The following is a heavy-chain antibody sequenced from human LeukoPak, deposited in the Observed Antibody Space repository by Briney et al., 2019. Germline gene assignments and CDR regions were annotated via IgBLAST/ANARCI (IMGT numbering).Heavy chain of an antibody. V-gene: IGHV4-59*01. CDR2: IYYSGST. CDR3: ARRSGYGMDV. D-gene: IGHD1-26*01. CDR1: GDSISSYY. Sequence: PSETLSLTCTVSGDSISSYYWYWFRQPPGKELEWIGYIYYSGSTNYNPSLKSRVTISVDTSKNQFSLKLSSVTAADTAVYYCARRSGYGMDVWGQGTTVTVSS. J-gene: IGHJ6*02.